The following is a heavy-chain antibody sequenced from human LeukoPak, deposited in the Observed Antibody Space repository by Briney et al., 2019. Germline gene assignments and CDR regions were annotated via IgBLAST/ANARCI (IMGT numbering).Heavy chain of an antibody. V-gene: IGHV3-74*01. Sequence: GGSLRLSCAASGFTFSSYWMRWVRQAPGKGLVWVSRINSDGSSTSYADSVKGRFTISRDNAKNTLYLQMNSLRAEDTAAYYCARGGYSGYNFDYWGQGTLVTVSS. CDR3: ARGGYSGYNFDY. J-gene: IGHJ4*02. D-gene: IGHD5-12*01. CDR2: INSDGSST. CDR1: GFTFSSYW.